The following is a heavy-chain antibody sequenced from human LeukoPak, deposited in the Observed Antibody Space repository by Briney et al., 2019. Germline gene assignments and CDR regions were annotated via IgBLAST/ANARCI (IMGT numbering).Heavy chain of an antibody. D-gene: IGHD3-22*01. CDR2: ISDSGGRT. Sequence: GRSLRLSCAVSGITLSNYGMSWVRQAPGEGLEWVAGISDSGGRTYYADSVKGRFTISRDTPKNTLYLQMNSLRVEDTAVYFCAKRGVVIRVILVGFHKEANYFDSWGQGALVSVSS. V-gene: IGHV3-23*01. CDR1: GITLSNYG. J-gene: IGHJ4*02. CDR3: AKRGVVIRVILVGFHKEANYFDS.